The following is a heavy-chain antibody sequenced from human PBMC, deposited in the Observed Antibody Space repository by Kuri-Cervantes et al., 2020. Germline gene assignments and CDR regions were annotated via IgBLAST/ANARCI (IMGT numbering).Heavy chain of an antibody. J-gene: IGHJ6*02. CDR2: ISWDGGST. CDR1: GFTFDDYA. D-gene: IGHD4-23*01. CDR3: AREDYGGNYYYGMDV. V-gene: IGHV3-43D*03. Sequence: GESLKISCAASGFTFDDYAMHWVRQAPGKGLEWVSLISWDGGSTYYADSVKGRFTISRDNSKNTLYLQMNSLRAEDTAVYYCAREDYGGNYYYGMDVWGQGTTVTVSS.